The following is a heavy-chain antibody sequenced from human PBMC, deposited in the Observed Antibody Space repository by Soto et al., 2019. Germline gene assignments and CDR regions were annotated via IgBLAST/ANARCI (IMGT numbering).Heavy chain of an antibody. J-gene: IGHJ3*02. CDR3: ARLRSYAASFDI. CDR2: IHYRGST. CDR1: GGSISSHY. Sequence: SETLSLTCTVSGGSISSHYWSWIRQPPGKGLEWIGYIHYRGSTNYNPSLKSRITISVDTSKTQFSLRLSSGTAADTAIYYCARLRSYAASFDIWGQGTMVTVSS. D-gene: IGHD3-10*01. V-gene: IGHV4-59*11.